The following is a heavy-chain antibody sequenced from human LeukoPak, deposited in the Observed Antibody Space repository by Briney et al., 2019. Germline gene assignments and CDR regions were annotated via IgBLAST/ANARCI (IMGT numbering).Heavy chain of an antibody. V-gene: IGHV1-2*06. CDR3: TRESGSYHGNDF. CDR1: EYTFTGYY. J-gene: IGHJ4*02. D-gene: IGHD1-26*01. Sequence: GASVKVSCKASEYTFTGYYMHWVRQAPGQWLEWMGRINPNNGGTNYAQKFQGRVTMTGDTSISTAYMELSSLRSDDTAVYYCTRESGSYHGNDFWGQGTLVTVSS. CDR2: INPNNGGT.